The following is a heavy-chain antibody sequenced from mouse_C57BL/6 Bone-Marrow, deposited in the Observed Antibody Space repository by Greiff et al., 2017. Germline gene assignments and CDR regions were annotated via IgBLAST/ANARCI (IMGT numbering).Heavy chain of an antibody. D-gene: IGHD2-4*01. CDR3: SRNGDYDYRCYFDV. CDR1: GFSLTSYA. Sequence: QVQLKESGPGLVAPSQSLSITCTVSGFSLTSYAISWVRQPPGKGLEWIGVIWPGGGTNYNSALKSRLGIIKDNSKSQVFLKMNSLLTDDTARYYCSRNGDYDYRCYFDVWGTGTTVTVSS. V-gene: IGHV2-9-1*01. J-gene: IGHJ1*03. CDR2: IWPGGGT.